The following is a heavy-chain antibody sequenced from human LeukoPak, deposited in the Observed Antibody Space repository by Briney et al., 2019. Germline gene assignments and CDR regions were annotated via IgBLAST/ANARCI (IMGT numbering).Heavy chain of an antibody. D-gene: IGHD3-9*01. J-gene: IGHJ4*02. Sequence: GGSLRLSCAASGFTFSTYSVNWVRQAPGKGLEWVSSISSSSNYIHYADSVKGRFAISRDDAKNSVYLQMNTLRAEDTAVYYCARDGDILTGRQFDYWGQGALVTVSS. CDR1: GFTFSTYS. CDR3: ARDGDILTGRQFDY. V-gene: IGHV3-21*01. CDR2: ISSSSNYI.